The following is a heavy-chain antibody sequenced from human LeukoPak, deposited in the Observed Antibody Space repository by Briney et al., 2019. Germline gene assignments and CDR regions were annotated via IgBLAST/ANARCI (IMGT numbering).Heavy chain of an antibody. D-gene: IGHD6-13*01. V-gene: IGHV3-48*02. CDR2: ISSSSTI. CDR3: ARGGSSWYRGENWFDP. J-gene: IGHJ5*02. Sequence: GGSLRLSCAASGFAFSSYSMNWVRQAPGKGLEWVSYISSSSTIYYADSVKGRFTISRDNAENSLYLQMNSLRDEDTAVYYCARGGSSWYRGENWFDPWGQGTLVTVSS. CDR1: GFAFSSYS.